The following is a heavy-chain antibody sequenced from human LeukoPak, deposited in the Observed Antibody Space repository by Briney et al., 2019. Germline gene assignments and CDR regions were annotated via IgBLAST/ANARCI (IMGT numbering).Heavy chain of an antibody. V-gene: IGHV3-33*01. J-gene: IGHJ4*02. D-gene: IGHD2-2*01. CDR1: GFTFSSYG. CDR3: ARDEGSLYCSSTSCYGFDY. Sequence: GGSLRLSCAASGFTFSSYGMHWVRQAPGKGLEWVAVIWYDGSNKYYADSVKGRFTISRDNSENTLYLQMNSLRAEDTAVYYCARDEGSLYCSSTSCYGFDYWGQGTLVTVSS. CDR2: IWYDGSNK.